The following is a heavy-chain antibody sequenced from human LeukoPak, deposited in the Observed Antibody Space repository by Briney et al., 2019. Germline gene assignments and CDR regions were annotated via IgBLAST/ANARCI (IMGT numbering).Heavy chain of an antibody. CDR1: GFAFSSYA. V-gene: IGHV3-23*01. CDR3: AKDRITMIVVVRDYYYGMDV. J-gene: IGHJ6*02. CDR2: ISGSGGST. Sequence: GGSLRLSCAASGFAFSSYAMSWVRQAPGKGLEWVSAISGSGGSTYYADSVKGRFTISRDNSKNTLYLQMNSLRAEDTAVYYCAKDRITMIVVVRDYYYGMDVWGQGTTVTVSS. D-gene: IGHD3-22*01.